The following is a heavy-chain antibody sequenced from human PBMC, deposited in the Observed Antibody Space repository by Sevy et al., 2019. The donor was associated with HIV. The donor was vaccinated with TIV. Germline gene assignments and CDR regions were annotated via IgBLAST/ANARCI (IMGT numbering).Heavy chain of an antibody. Sequence: GGSLRLSCAASGFTFSSYSMNWVRQAPGKGLEWVSYISSSRYTIYYADSVTGRFTTSRDKVKNSLYLQMNSLRAEDTAVYYCARSPRWYYFDYWGQRTLVTVSS. D-gene: IGHD2-15*01. V-gene: IGHV3-48*01. CDR1: GFTFSSYS. CDR3: ARSPRWYYFDY. J-gene: IGHJ4*02. CDR2: ISSSRYTI.